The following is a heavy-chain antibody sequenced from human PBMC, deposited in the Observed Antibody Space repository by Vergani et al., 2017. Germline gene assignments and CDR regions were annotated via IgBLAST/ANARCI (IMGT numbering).Heavy chain of an antibody. CDR3: ARDQKLYIGIYRKAISGAFDI. CDR2: ISYDGSNK. V-gene: IGHV3-30*03. CDR1: GFTFSSYG. D-gene: IGHD2/OR15-2a*01. Sequence: QVQLVESGGGVVQPGRSLRLSCAASGFTFSSYGMQWVRQAAGKGLEWVAVISYDGSNKYYADSVKGRFTISRDYSKNTLYLQMNILRAEDTAVYYCARDQKLYIGIYRKAISGAFDIWGQGTMVTVSS. J-gene: IGHJ3*02.